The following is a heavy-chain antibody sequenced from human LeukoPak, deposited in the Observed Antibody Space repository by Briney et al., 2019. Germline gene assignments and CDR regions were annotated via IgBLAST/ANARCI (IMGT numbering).Heavy chain of an antibody. V-gene: IGHV4-34*01. CDR1: GGSFSGYY. Sequence: PSETLSLTCAVYGGSFSGYYWSWIRQPPGKGLEWIGEINHSGSTNYNPSLKSRVTISVDTSKNQFSLKLSSVTAADTAVYYCARGSYDYGGNSRGAFDIWGQGTMVTVSS. CDR3: ARGSYDYGGNSRGAFDI. J-gene: IGHJ3*02. D-gene: IGHD4-23*01. CDR2: INHSGST.